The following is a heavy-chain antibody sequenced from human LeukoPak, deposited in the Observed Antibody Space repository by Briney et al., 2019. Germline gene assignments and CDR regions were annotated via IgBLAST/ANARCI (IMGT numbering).Heavy chain of an antibody. D-gene: IGHD3-16*01. Sequence: GGSLRLSCAASRFTFSSYAMSWVRQAPGKGLEWVSAVTGRGTSTYYADSVKGRFTISRDNSKNTLYLQMNSLRAEDTAIYYCARAGDQWAFDIWGQGTMVTVSS. CDR2: VTGRGTST. CDR3: ARAGDQWAFDI. CDR1: RFTFSSYA. J-gene: IGHJ3*02. V-gene: IGHV3-23*01.